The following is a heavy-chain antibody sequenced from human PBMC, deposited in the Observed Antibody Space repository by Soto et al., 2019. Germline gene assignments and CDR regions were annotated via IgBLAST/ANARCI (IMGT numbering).Heavy chain of an antibody. V-gene: IGHV3-23*01. J-gene: IGHJ3*02. CDR1: GFTFSTYA. CDR3: AKRPTSTGFGDPFDI. CDR2: ISSSGGNT. D-gene: IGHD3-10*01. Sequence: EVQLLESGGDLVQPGGSLRLSCAASGFTFSTYAMSWVHQAPGKGLEWVSTISSSGGNTYYTDSVKGRFTISRDNSKNTLYLQMNSLRAEDTAIYYCAKRPTSTGFGDPFDIWGQGTMVTVSS.